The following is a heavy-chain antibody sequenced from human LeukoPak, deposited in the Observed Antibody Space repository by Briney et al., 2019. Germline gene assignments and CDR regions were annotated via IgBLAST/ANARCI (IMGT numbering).Heavy chain of an antibody. V-gene: IGHV3-7*01. CDR3: ARDRYGGQILWRGFMDV. Sequence: GGSLRLSCAASGFTFSSYWMSWVRQAPGKGLEWVANIKQDGSEKYYVDSVKGRFTISRDNAKNSLYLQMNSLRAEDTAVYYCARDRYGGQILWRGFMDVWGKGTTVTVSS. CDR2: IKQDGSEK. D-gene: IGHD2-21*01. J-gene: IGHJ6*03. CDR1: GFTFSSYW.